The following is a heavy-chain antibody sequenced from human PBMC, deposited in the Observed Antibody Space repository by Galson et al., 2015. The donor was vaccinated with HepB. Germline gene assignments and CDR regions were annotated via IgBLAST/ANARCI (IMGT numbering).Heavy chain of an antibody. CDR2: IYSGGST. J-gene: IGHJ4*02. CDR3: ARDYYYGSGSYYGAGDY. V-gene: IGHV3-53*05. D-gene: IGHD3-10*01. CDR1: GFTVSSNY. Sequence: SLRLSCAASGFTVSSNYMSWVRQAPGKGLGWVSVIYSGGSTYYADSVKGRFTISRDNSKNTLYLQMNSLSAEDTAVYYCARDYYYGSGSYYGAGDYWGQGTLVTVSS.